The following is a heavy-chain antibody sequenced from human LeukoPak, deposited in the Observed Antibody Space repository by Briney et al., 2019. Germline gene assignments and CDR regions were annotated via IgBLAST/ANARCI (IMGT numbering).Heavy chain of an antibody. D-gene: IGHD3-10*01. J-gene: IGHJ5*02. V-gene: IGHV4-59*01. CDR1: GSSNSSYY. CDR2: IYYSGST. CDR3: ARSWGSGSYDWFDP. Sequence: SDTLHLTCPTSGSSNSSYYWSWIRKPPGKGLEWIGHIYYSGSTNYNPSLKSRVTISVDTSKNQFSLKLSSVTAADTAVYYCARSWGSGSYDWFDPWGQGTLVTVSS.